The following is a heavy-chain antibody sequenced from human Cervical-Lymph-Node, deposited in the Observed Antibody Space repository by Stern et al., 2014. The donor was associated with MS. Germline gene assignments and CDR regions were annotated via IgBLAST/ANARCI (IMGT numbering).Heavy chain of an antibody. V-gene: IGHV4-39*01. CDR3: ARRSLAVAGRNFDY. CDR1: GGSISSSSYY. CDR2: IYYSGST. Sequence: QVQLQESGPGLVKPSETLSLTCTVSGGSISSSSYYWGWIRQPPGKGLEWIGSIYYSGSTYYNPSLKSRVTISVDTSKNQFSLNLSSVTAADTAVYYCARRSLAVAGRNFDYWGQGTLVTVSS. D-gene: IGHD6-19*01. J-gene: IGHJ4*02.